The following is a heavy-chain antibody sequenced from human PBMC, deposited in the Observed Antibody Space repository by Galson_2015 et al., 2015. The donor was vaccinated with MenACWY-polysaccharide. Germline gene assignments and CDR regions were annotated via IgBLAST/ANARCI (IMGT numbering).Heavy chain of an antibody. J-gene: IGHJ4*02. CDR1: GYTFTYRY. CDR2: ITPFNGNT. V-gene: IGHV1-45*02. Sequence: SVKVSCKASGYTFTYRYLHWVRQAPGQALEWMGWITPFNGNTNYAQKFQDRVTITRDRSMSTAYMELSSLRSEDTAMYYCASSDAAIESYFDYWGQGTLVTVSS. CDR3: ASSDAAIESYFDY. D-gene: IGHD2-2*01.